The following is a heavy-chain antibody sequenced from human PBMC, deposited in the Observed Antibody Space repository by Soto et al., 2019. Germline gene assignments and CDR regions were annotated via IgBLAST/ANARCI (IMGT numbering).Heavy chain of an antibody. J-gene: IGHJ4*02. D-gene: IGHD1-1*01. CDR2: ISAHNGNT. V-gene: IGHV1-18*01. CDR3: ARGRYGDY. Sequence: QVHLVQSGAEVKKPGASVKVSCKGSGYTFTSYGITWVRQAPGQGLEWMGWISAHNGNTDYAQRLQGRVTVTRDTSTSTSYMELRSLRSDDTAVYYCARGRYGDYWGQGALVTVSS. CDR1: GYTFTSYG.